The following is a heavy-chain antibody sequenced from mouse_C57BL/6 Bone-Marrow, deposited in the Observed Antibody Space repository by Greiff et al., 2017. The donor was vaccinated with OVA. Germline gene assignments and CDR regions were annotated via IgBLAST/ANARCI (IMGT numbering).Heavy chain of an antibody. D-gene: IGHD3-3*01. CDR3: ARGEGGRGYFDY. J-gene: IGHJ2*01. V-gene: IGHV1-18*01. CDR2: ITPNNGGT. CDR1: GYTFTDYN. Sequence: EVQRVESGPELVKPGASVKIPCKASGYTFTDYNLDWVKPSHGKSLEWIGDITPNNGGTISNQKFKGKATLTVDKSSSTAYMELRSLTSEDTAVYYCARGEGGRGYFDYWGQGTTLTVSS.